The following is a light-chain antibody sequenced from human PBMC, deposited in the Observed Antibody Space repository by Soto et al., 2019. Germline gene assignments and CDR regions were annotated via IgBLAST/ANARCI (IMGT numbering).Light chain of an antibody. CDR1: SSNIGSNF. CDR3: STGGDSLSAFVI. V-gene: IGLV1-47*01. Sequence: QSVLTQPPSASGTPGQRVTISCSGSSSNIGSNFVYWYQQLPGTAPKLLIWRNNQRPSGVPDRFSGSKSGTSASLAISGLRSEVEADYFCSTGGDSLSAFVIFGGGTKLTVL. J-gene: IGLJ2*01. CDR2: RNN.